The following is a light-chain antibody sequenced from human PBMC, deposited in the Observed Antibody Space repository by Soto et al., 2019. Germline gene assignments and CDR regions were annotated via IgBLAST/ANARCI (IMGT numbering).Light chain of an antibody. Sequence: DIQMTQSPSTLSASVGGRVTITCRASQSISSWLAWYQQKPGKAPKLLIYEASSSQIGVPPRFSGSGFGTEFTLTISSLQPDDFATYYCQHYKESSTFGQGTRLEIK. CDR1: QSISSW. V-gene: IGKV1-5*03. CDR2: EAS. J-gene: IGKJ1*01. CDR3: QHYKESST.